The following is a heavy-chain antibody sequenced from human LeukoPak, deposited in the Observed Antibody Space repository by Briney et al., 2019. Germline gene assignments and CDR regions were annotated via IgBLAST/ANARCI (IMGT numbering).Heavy chain of an antibody. CDR1: GGTFSSYA. V-gene: IGHV1-69*13. Sequence: SVKVTCKASGGTFSSYAISWVRQAPGQGLEWMGGIIPIFGTANYAQKFQGRVTITADESTSTAYMELSSLRSEDTAVYYCARGHYSYGFGWFDPWGQGTLVTVSS. D-gene: IGHD5-18*01. CDR3: ARGHYSYGFGWFDP. J-gene: IGHJ5*02. CDR2: IIPIFGTA.